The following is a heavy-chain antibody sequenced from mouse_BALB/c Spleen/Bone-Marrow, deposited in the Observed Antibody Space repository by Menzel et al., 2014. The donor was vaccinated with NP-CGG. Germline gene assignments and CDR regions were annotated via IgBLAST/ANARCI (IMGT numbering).Heavy chain of an antibody. CDR2: ISSGGNYT. J-gene: IGHJ2*01. D-gene: IGHD1-1*01. Sequence: EVMLVESGGGLVKPGGSLKLSCAASGFTFSSYAMSWVRQTPEKRLEWVATISSGGNYTYYPDSVKGRFTISRDNAKNTLYLQMSSLRSEDTAMYYCARYYCSSYDYWGQGTTLTVSS. CDR1: GFTFSSYA. CDR3: ARYYCSSYDY. V-gene: IGHV5-9-1*01.